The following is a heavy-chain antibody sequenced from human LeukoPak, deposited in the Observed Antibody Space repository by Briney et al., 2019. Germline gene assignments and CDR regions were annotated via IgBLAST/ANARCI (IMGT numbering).Heavy chain of an antibody. CDR3: AVMITFGGVIVPCYFDY. Sequence: SETLSLTCTVSGGSISSSSYYWGWIRQPPGKGLEWIGSIYYSGSTYYNPSLKSRVTISVDTSKNQFSLKLSSVTAADTAVYYCAVMITFGGVIVPCYFDYWGQGTLVTVSS. CDR1: GGSISSSSYY. V-gene: IGHV4-39*01. CDR2: IYYSGST. J-gene: IGHJ4*02. D-gene: IGHD3-16*02.